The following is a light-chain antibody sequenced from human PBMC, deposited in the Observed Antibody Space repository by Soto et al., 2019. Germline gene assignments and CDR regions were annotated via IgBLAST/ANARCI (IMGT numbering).Light chain of an antibody. J-gene: IGKJ1*01. CDR1: QSVRSY. CDR3: QQSYSTPWT. V-gene: IGKV1-39*01. CDR2: AAS. Sequence: DIQMTQSPSSLSASVSERVTITCRASQSVRSYLNWYQQKPGKAPKLLTFAASSLQSGTPSRFSGSGSGTDFTLTISTLQPEDFATYYCQQSYSTPWTFGQGTKVDI.